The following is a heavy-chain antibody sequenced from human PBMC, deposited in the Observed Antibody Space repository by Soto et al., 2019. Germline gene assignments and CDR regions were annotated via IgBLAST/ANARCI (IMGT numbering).Heavy chain of an antibody. V-gene: IGHV4-39*01. CDR1: GGSISSSSYY. CDR3: ARSVRRGPPFDY. D-gene: IGHD3-10*01. CDR2: IYYSGST. Sequence: SETLSLTCTVSGGSISSSSYYWGWIRQPPGKGLEWIGSIYYSGSTYYNPSLKSRVTISVDTSKNQFSLKLSSVTAADTAVYYCARSVRRGPPFDYWGQGTLVTVSS. J-gene: IGHJ4*02.